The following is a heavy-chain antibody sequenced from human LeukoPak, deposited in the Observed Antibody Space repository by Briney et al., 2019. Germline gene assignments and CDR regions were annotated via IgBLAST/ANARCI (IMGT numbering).Heavy chain of an antibody. CDR3: ARVRFSSGWYIAFDI. CDR1: GYTSTSYY. J-gene: IGHJ3*02. V-gene: IGHV1-46*01. CDR2: INPSGGST. D-gene: IGHD6-19*01. Sequence: ASVKVSCKASGYTSTSYYIHWVRQAPGQGLEWMGIINPSGGSTTYAQKFQGRVTMTRDTSTSTAYMEVSSLRSEDTAVYYCARVRFSSGWYIAFDIWGQGTMVTVSS.